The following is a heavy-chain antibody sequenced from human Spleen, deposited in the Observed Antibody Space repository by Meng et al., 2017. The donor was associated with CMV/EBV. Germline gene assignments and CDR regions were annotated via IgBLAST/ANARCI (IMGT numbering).Heavy chain of an antibody. CDR1: GFTFSSYA. J-gene: IGHJ4*02. D-gene: IGHD6-6*01. CDR3: ASGGVSITAARLGY. V-gene: IGHV3-30-3*01. CDR2: ISYDGGNK. Sequence: GESLKISCAASGFTFSSYAMSWVRQAPGKGLEWVAAISYDGGNKYYADSVKGRFTISRDNSKNRLYLQMNSLRAEDTDVYYCASGGVSITAARLGYWGQGTLVTVSS.